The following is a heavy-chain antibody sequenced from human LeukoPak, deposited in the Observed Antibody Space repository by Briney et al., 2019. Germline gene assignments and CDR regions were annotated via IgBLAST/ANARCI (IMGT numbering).Heavy chain of an antibody. CDR2: IRYDGSNK. CDR1: GFTFSSYG. CDR3: AKDIYCSSPSCPAHAFEI. D-gene: IGHD2-2*01. V-gene: IGHV3-30*02. Sequence: GGSLRPSCAASGFTFSSYGMHWVRQAPGKWLEWVAFIRYDGSNKYYADSVKGRFTISRDNSKNTLYLQMNSLRAEDRAVNYCAKDIYCSSPSCPAHAFEISGQGTMVTVSS. J-gene: IGHJ3*02.